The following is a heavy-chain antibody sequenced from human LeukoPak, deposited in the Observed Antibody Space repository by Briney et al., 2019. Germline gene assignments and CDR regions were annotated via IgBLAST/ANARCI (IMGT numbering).Heavy chain of an antibody. J-gene: IGHJ4*02. Sequence: PSETLSLTCTVSGGPIRTYYWSWIRQPPGKGLEWIGEIDHSGSTNYNPSLKSRVTISVDTSKNQFSLKLSSVTAADTAVYYCARRIKLYGSGSHFTHWGQGTLVTVSS. CDR1: GGPIRTYY. V-gene: IGHV4-34*01. CDR3: ARRIKLYGSGSHFTH. D-gene: IGHD3-10*01. CDR2: IDHSGST.